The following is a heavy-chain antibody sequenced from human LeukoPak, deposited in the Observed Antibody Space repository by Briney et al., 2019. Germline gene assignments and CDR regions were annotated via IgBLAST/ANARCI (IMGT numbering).Heavy chain of an antibody. D-gene: IGHD1-26*01. CDR1: GGSISNAYCY. Sequence: SGTLSLTCTVSGGSISNAYCYWGWIRQPPGKGLEYIGSVNYDAYTYYNPSLRSRVTISVDTSKNQFSLKLSSVTAADTAVYYCARPSGGHWGFDPWGQGTLVTVSS. V-gene: IGHV4-39*01. J-gene: IGHJ5*02. CDR3: ARPSGGHWGFDP. CDR2: VNYDAYT.